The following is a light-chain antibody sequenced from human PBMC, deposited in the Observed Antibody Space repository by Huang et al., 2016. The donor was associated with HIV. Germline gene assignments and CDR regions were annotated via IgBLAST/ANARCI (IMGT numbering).Light chain of an antibody. CDR1: LSVSNNF. Sequence: DIVLTQSPGTLSLSPGEKATLSCRASLSVSNNFLAWYQQKPGQAPRLLIYGASSRATDIPVSFSGSGSGTDFTLTISRLEPEDFAVYFCQQYATSPGTFGQGTKVE. CDR3: QQYATSPGT. CDR2: GAS. J-gene: IGKJ1*01. V-gene: IGKV3-20*01.